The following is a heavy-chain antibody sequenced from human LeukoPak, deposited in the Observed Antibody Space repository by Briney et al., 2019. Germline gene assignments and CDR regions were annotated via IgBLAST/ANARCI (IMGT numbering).Heavy chain of an antibody. Sequence: GASVKVSCKASGYTFTGYYLHWVRQAPGQGLEWMGWINPNSGGTNYAQKFQGRVTMTRDTSISTAYMELSRLRSDDTAVHYCARDLPMTTGYYYYGMDVWGQGTTVTVSS. D-gene: IGHD4-4*01. J-gene: IGHJ6*02. CDR1: GYTFTGYY. CDR2: INPNSGGT. CDR3: ARDLPMTTGYYYYGMDV. V-gene: IGHV1-2*02.